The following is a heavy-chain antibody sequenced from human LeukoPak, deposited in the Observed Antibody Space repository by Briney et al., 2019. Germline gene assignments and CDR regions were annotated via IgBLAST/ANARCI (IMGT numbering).Heavy chain of an antibody. Sequence: SETLSLTCTVSGGSISSYYWSWIRQPAGKGLEWIGRIYTSGSTNYNPSLKSRVTMSVDTSKNQFSLKLSSVTAADTAVYYCASSPARQGWFDPWGQGTLVIVSS. CDR3: ASSPARQGWFDP. J-gene: IGHJ5*02. V-gene: IGHV4-4*07. D-gene: IGHD2-2*01. CDR2: IYTSGST. CDR1: GGSISSYY.